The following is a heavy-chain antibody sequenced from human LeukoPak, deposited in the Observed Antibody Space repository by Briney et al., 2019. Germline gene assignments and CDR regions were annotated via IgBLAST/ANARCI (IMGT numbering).Heavy chain of an antibody. J-gene: IGHJ3*02. CDR3: AARPYYDAFDI. V-gene: IGHV1-69*13. D-gene: IGHD2-21*01. Sequence: GASVKVSCKASGGTFSSYAISWVRQAPGQGLEWMGGIIPIFGTANYAQKFQGRVTITADESTSTAYMELSSLRSEDTAVYYCAARPYYDAFDIWGQGTMVTVSS. CDR1: GGTFSSYA. CDR2: IIPIFGTA.